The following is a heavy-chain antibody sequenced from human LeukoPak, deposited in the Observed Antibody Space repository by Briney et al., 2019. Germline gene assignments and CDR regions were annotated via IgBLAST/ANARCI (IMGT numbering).Heavy chain of an antibody. J-gene: IGHJ4*02. D-gene: IGHD4-23*01. Sequence: GGSLRLSCAASGFTFSSYAMSWVRQAPGKGLEWVSAISGSGGSTYYADSVKGRFTISRDNSKNTLYLQMNSLRAEDTAVYSCAKVRGYGGNSGIDYWGQGTLVTVSS. V-gene: IGHV3-23*01. CDR3: AKVRGYGGNSGIDY. CDR1: GFTFSSYA. CDR2: ISGSGGST.